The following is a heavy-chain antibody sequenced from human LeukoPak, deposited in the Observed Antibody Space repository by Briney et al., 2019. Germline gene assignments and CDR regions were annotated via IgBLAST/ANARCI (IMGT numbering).Heavy chain of an antibody. V-gene: IGHV4-31*03. CDR3: ASLGVYYDSSPEYYFDY. Sequence: KPSQTLSLTCTVSGGSISSGGYYWSWIRQHPGKGLEWIGYIYYSGSTYYNPSLKSRVTISVDTSKNQFSPKLSSVTAADTAVYYCASLGVYYDSSPEYYFDYWGQGTLVTVSS. CDR1: GGSISSGGYY. CDR2: IYYSGST. D-gene: IGHD3-22*01. J-gene: IGHJ4*02.